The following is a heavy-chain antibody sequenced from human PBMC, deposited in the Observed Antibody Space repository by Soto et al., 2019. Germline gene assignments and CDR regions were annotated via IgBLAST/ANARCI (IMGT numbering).Heavy chain of an antibody. CDR3: AGGRRAEQHYYGMDV. CDR2: IYHSGTT. D-gene: IGHD1-26*01. V-gene: IGHV4-4*02. CDR1: GGSITSSNW. J-gene: IGHJ6*02. Sequence: QVQLQEAGPGLLKPSGTLSLTCAVSGGSITSSNWWSWVRQPPGKGLEWIGEIYHSGTTNSTPSLKSRVTIAVDKSKSQFSLKLSSVTAADTAVYYCAGGRRAEQHYYGMDVWGRETTVTVSS.